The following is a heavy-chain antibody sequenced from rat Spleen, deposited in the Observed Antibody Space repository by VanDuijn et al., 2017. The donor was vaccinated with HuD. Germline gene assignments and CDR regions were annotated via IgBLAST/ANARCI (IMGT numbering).Heavy chain of an antibody. CDR1: GFTFSDYY. CDR3: TRGGNYDYDH. J-gene: IGHJ2*01. V-gene: IGHV5-29*01. D-gene: IGHD1-10*01. Sequence: EVQLVESDGGLVQPGRSLKLSCAASGFTFSDYYMAWVRQAPTKGLEWVATMSYDGSSTYYRDSVKGRFTISRDNAKNTLYLQMNSLRSEDTATYYCTRGGNYDYDHWGQGVMVTVSS. CDR2: MSYDGSST.